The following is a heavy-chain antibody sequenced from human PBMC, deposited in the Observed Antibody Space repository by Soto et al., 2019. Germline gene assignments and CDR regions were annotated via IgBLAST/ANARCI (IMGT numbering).Heavy chain of an antibody. Sequence: EVQLVESGGGLVKPGGSLRLSCAASGFTFSSYSMNWVRQAPGKGLEWVSSISSSSSYIYYADSVKGRFTISRDNAKNSLYLQMNSLRAEGTAVYYCARDHFGATVTFFDYWGQGTLVTVSS. D-gene: IGHD4-17*01. J-gene: IGHJ4*02. CDR3: ARDHFGATVTFFDY. CDR1: GFTFSSYS. V-gene: IGHV3-21*01. CDR2: ISSSSSYI.